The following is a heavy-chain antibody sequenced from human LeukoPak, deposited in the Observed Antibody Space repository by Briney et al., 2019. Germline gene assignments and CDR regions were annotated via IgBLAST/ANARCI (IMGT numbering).Heavy chain of an antibody. D-gene: IGHD1-26*01. V-gene: IGHV3-30*18. Sequence: PGGSLRLSCAASGFSFSTYAMHWVRQAPGKGLEWVAVISYDGSNKYYADSVKGRFTISRDNSKNTLYLQMNSLRAEDTAVYYCAKDVGGSYWLDYWGQGTLVTVSS. J-gene: IGHJ4*02. CDR1: GFSFSTYA. CDR3: AKDVGGSYWLDY. CDR2: ISYDGSNK.